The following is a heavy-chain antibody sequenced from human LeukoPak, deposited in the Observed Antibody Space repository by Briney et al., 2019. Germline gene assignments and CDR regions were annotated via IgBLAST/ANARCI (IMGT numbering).Heavy chain of an antibody. CDR3: ARVFDKDV. Sequence: PWEALSLTCTVSGGSISSYYWSWIRQPAGKGLEWIGRIFTSGSTHYHPSLKSPVTMSVDTSKNQASLRLSSVTAADTAVYYCARVFDKDVWGKGTTVTVSS. CDR2: IFTSGST. J-gene: IGHJ6*03. CDR1: GGSISSYY. D-gene: IGHD2-21*01. V-gene: IGHV4-4*07.